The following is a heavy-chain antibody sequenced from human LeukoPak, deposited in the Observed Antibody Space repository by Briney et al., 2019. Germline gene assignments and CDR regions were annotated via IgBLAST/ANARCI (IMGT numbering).Heavy chain of an antibody. J-gene: IGHJ6*02. V-gene: IGHV1-2*04. CDR2: INPNSGGT. CDR1: GYTFTGYY. D-gene: IGHD1-20*01. CDR3: ARGFSYTWNARRGMDV. Sequence: GASVKVSCKASGYTFTGYYMHWVRQAAGQGLEWMGWINPNSGGTNYAQKFQGWVTMTRDTSISTAYMVLSRLRSDDTAVYYCARGFSYTWNARRGMDVWGQGTTVTVSS.